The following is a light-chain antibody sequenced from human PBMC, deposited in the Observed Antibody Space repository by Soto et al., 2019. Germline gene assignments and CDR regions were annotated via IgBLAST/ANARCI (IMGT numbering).Light chain of an antibody. CDR3: SSYTSTSTLYV. Sequence: QSVLTQPGSVSGSPGQSITISCTGSNSDIGTYNYVSWYQQLPGKAPKLVISEVSNRPSGISGRFSGSKSGNAASLTISGLQAEDEATYYCSSYTSTSTLYVFGPGTKVTVL. CDR1: NSDIGTYNY. CDR2: EVS. J-gene: IGLJ1*01. V-gene: IGLV2-14*01.